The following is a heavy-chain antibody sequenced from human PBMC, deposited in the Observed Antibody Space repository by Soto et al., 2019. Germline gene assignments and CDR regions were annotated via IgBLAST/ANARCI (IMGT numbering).Heavy chain of an antibody. V-gene: IGHV1-8*02. CDR2: MNPNSGNT. CDR3: ARGPGRDFWSGYYYYYYGMDV. D-gene: IGHD3-3*01. CDR1: GGTFSSYA. J-gene: IGHJ6*02. Sequence: GASVKVSCKASGGTFSSYAIRWVRQATGQGLEWMGWMNPNSGNTGYAQKFQGRVTMTRNTSISTAYMELSSLRSEDTAVYYCARGPGRDFWSGYYYYYYGMDVWGQGTTVTVSS.